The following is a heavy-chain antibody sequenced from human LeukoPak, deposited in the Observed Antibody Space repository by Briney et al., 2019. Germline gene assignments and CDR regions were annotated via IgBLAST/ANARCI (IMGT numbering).Heavy chain of an antibody. D-gene: IGHD6-19*01. CDR1: GYTFTSYY. V-gene: IGHV1-46*01. CDR3: ARVAVAGNYFDY. J-gene: IGHJ4*02. Sequence: ASVKVSCKASGYTFTSYYMHWVRQAPGQGLEWMGIINPSGGSTSYAQKFQGRVTMTRDTSTSTVYMGLSSLRSEDTAVYYCARVAVAGNYFDYWGQGTLVTVSS. CDR2: INPSGGST.